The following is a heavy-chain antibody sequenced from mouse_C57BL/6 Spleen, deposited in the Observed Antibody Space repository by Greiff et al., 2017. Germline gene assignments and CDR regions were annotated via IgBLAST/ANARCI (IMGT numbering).Heavy chain of an antibody. J-gene: IGHJ4*01. V-gene: IGHV5-15*04. D-gene: IGHD1-1*01. Sequence: EVTLEESGGGLVQPGGSLKLSCAASGFTFSDYGMAWVRQAPRKGPAWVAFISNLAYSIYYADTVTGRFTISRENAKNTLYLEMSSLRSEDTAMYYCARQWYYGSSYEAMDYWGQGTSVTVSS. CDR2: ISNLAYSI. CDR3: ARQWYYGSSYEAMDY. CDR1: GFTFSDYG.